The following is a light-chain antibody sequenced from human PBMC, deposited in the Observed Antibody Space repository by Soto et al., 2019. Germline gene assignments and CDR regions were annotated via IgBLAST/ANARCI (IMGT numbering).Light chain of an antibody. J-gene: IGKJ5*01. V-gene: IGKV1-39*01. CDR1: QSISSY. CDR3: QQSYSALYT. CDR2: AAS. Sequence: DIQMTQSPSSLSASLGDRVTITCRASQSISSYLNWYQQKPWKAPKLLIYAASSLQSGVPARFSGSGSETDFTLTISSLQPEDFATCYCQQSYSALYTCGQGTLLEI.